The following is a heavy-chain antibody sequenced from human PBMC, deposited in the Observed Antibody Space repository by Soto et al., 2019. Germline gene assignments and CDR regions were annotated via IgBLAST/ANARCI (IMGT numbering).Heavy chain of an antibody. CDR1: GGSIGSSNW. D-gene: IGHD3-10*01. CDR3: ARRRTMVRGVIIVVPRDFDY. CDR2: IYHSGST. J-gene: IGHJ4*02. V-gene: IGHV4-4*02. Sequence: SGTLSLTCAVSGGSIGSSNWWSWVRQPPGKGLEWIGEIYHSGSTNYNPSLKSRVTISVDKSKNQFSLKLSSVTAADTAVYYCARRRTMVRGVIIVVPRDFDYWGQGTLVTVS.